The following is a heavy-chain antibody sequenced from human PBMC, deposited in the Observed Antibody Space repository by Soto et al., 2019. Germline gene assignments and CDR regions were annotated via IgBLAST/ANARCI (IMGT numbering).Heavy chain of an antibody. CDR3: ATASGGNSGWGHWSDP. CDR1: GYSISSGYY. J-gene: IGHJ5*02. D-gene: IGHD2-21*02. CDR2: ISHSGTS. V-gene: IGHV4-38-2*02. Sequence: SETLSLTCTVSGYSISSGYYWSWIRQTPGKGLEWIGSISHSGTSFYNPSLRSRVTISMDTSNNHFSLKLNSLTATDTAVYYCATASGGNSGWGHWSDPWGQGTLVTVYS.